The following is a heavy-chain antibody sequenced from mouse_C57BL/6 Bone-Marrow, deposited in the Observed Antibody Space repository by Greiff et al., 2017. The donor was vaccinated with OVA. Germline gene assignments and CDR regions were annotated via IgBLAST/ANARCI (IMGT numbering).Heavy chain of an antibody. J-gene: IGHJ1*03. CDR1: GYTFTSYG. V-gene: IGHV1-81*01. Sequence: QVQLQQSGAELARPGASVKLSCKASGYTFTSYGISWVKQRTGQGLEWIGEIYPRSGNTYYNEKSKGKATLTADKSSSSAYMELRSLTSEDSAVYFCARSGSPRYFDVWGTGTTVTVSS. CDR3: ARSGSPRYFDV. CDR2: IYPRSGNT. D-gene: IGHD4-1*01.